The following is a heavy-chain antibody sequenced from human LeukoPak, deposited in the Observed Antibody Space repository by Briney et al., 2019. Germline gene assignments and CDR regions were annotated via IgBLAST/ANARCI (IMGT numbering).Heavy chain of an antibody. J-gene: IGHJ4*02. CDR3: ARHRGSGYPYFDY. Sequence: KPSETLSLTCTVSGGSINNYYWSWIRQPPGKGLEWLGYIYYTGSTNYNPSLKSRVTISVDTSKSHFSLKMSTLTAADTAVYYCARHRGSGYPYFDYWGQGTLVTVSS. V-gene: IGHV4-59*01. D-gene: IGHD3-22*01. CDR2: IYYTGST. CDR1: GGSINNYY.